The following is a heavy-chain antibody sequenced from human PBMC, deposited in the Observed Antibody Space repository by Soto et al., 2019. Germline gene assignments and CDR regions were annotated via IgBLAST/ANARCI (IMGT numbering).Heavy chain of an antibody. Sequence: ASVKVSCKASGYTSADFGISWVRQAPGQGLEWMGWVSGNNGASNPAPKVQGRITMTLDTSTGVSYMALRSLRSDDTAIYYCVRDQKYFRVNGNWFDCCGRGTLVTVCS. V-gene: IGHV1-18*04. CDR3: VRDQKYFRVNGNWFDC. J-gene: IGHJ5*01. CDR2: VSGNNGAS. CDR1: GYTSADFG. D-gene: IGHD2-2*01.